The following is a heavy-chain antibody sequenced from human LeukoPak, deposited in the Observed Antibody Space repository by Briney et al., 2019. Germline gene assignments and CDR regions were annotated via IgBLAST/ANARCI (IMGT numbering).Heavy chain of an antibody. Sequence: SETLSLTCTVSGYSISNGYYWGWIRQSPGKGLEWVGSVSHRGSTYYNPSLRSRVTISVDRSKQKFSLKLTSVTAADTAVYYCARSLYSSGWYYFDYWGQGTLVTVSS. J-gene: IGHJ4*02. V-gene: IGHV4-38-2*02. CDR3: ARSLYSSGWYYFDY. CDR2: VSHRGST. CDR1: GYSISNGYY. D-gene: IGHD6-13*01.